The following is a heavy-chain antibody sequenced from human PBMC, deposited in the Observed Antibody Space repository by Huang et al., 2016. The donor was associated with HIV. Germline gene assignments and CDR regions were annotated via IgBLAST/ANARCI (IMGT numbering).Heavy chain of an antibody. V-gene: IGHV3-30*18. Sequence: QVQLVESGGGVVQPGRSLRLSCAASGFTFSTYGRHWVRQAPGKGLDWVTGISDDGSEKYYADSVKGRFTSSRDNSNNTLYLQMNSLRADDTAVYYCVKDQGHTFMVRYHFDFWGQGTLVTVSS. CDR2: ISDDGSEK. D-gene: IGHD3-10*01. CDR3: VKDQGHTFMVRYHFDF. CDR1: GFTFSTYG. J-gene: IGHJ4*02.